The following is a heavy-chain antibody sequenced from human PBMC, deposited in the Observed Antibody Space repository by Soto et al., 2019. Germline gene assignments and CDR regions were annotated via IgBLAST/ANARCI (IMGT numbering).Heavy chain of an antibody. CDR2: IIPIFGTA. V-gene: IGHV1-69*13. CDR3: ARAPVKTYYYDSSGYRLWPFDY. CDR1: GGTFSSYA. D-gene: IGHD3-22*01. J-gene: IGHJ4*02. Sequence: SVKVSCKASGGTFSSYAISWVRQAPGQGLEWMGGIIPIFGTANYAQKFQGRVTITADESTSTAYMELSSLRSEDTAVYYCARAPVKTYYYDSSGYRLWPFDYWGQGTLVTVSS.